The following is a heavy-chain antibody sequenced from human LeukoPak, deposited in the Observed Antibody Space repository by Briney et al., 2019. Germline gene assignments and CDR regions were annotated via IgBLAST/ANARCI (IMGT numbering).Heavy chain of an antibody. V-gene: IGHV1-69*05. D-gene: IGHD1-26*01. CDR1: GGTFSSYA. J-gene: IGHJ4*02. CDR2: IIPIFGTA. Sequence: ASVKVSCKASGGTFSSYAISWARQAPGQGLEWMGRIIPIFGTANYAQKFQGRVTITTDESTSTAYMELSSLRSEDTAVYYCASDPSGSSDYWGQGTLVTVSS. CDR3: ASDPSGSSDY.